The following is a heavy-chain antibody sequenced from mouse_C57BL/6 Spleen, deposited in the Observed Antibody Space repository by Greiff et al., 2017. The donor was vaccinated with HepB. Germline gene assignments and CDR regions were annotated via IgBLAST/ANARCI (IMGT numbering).Heavy chain of an antibody. CDR1: GFTFSDYG. J-gene: IGHJ4*01. CDR2: ISSGSSTI. CDR3: ARGDWDPFMDY. Sequence: EVKLMESGGGLVKPGGSLKLSCAASGFTFSDYGMHWVRQAPEKGLEWVAYISSGSSTIYYADTVKGRFTISRDNAKNTRFLQMTSLRSEDTAMYYCARGDWDPFMDYWGQGTSVTVSS. D-gene: IGHD4-1*01. V-gene: IGHV5-17*01.